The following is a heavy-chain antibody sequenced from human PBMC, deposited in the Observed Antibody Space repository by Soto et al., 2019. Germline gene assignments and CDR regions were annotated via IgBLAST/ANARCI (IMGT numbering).Heavy chain of an antibody. CDR1: GFTFSSYA. CDR2: ISGSGGST. CDR3: AKAKVDDSSGYYPPYYFDY. Sequence: GGSLRLSCAASGFTFSSYAMSWVRQAPGKGLEWVSAISGSGGSTYYADSVKGRFTISRDNSKNTLYLQMNSLRAEDTAVYYCAKAKVDDSSGYYPPYYFDYWGQGTLVTVSS. V-gene: IGHV3-23*01. J-gene: IGHJ4*02. D-gene: IGHD3-22*01.